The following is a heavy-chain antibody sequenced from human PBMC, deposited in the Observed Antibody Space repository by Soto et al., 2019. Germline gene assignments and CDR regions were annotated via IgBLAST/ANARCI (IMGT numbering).Heavy chain of an antibody. Sequence: GGSLRLSCATSGFTFGNYDMSWVRQAPGKGLEWVSTILVSGSTHYEDSVKGRFTISRDTSRNTVYLQMNSLRAEDTAVYYCAKDRNYYDSSGYDYWGQGTLVTVS. CDR3: AKDRNYYDSSGYDY. V-gene: IGHV3-23*01. J-gene: IGHJ4*02. CDR2: ILVSGST. D-gene: IGHD3-22*01. CDR1: GFTFGNYD.